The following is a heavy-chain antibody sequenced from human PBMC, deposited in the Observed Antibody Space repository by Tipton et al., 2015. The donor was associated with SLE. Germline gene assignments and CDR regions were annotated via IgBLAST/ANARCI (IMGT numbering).Heavy chain of an antibody. CDR2: IYYSGST. CDR3: ARPHNWFDP. V-gene: IGHV4-59*11. CDR1: GGSISSHY. J-gene: IGHJ5*02. Sequence: TLSLTCTVSGGSISSHYWSWIRQPPGKGLEWIGYIYYSGSTNYNPSLKSRVTISVDTSKNQFSLKLSSVTAADTAVYYCARPHNWFDPWGQGTLVTVSS.